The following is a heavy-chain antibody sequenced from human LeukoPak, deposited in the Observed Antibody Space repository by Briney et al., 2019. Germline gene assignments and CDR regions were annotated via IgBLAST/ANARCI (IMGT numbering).Heavy chain of an antibody. CDR1: GFTFSSYW. CDR3: ARDTYCSGGSCYSGPYYYYMDV. J-gene: IGHJ6*03. V-gene: IGHV3-7*01. CDR2: IKQDGSEK. Sequence: PGGSLRLSCAASGFTFSSYWMSWVRRAPGKGLEWVANIKQDGSEKYYVDSVKGRFTISRDNAKNSLYLQMNSLRAEDTAVYYCARDTYCSGGSCYSGPYYYYMDVWGKGTTVTVSS. D-gene: IGHD2-15*01.